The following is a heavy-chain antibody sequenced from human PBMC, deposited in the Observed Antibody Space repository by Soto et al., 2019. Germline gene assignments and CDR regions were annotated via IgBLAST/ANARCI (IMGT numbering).Heavy chain of an antibody. CDR2: INPNSGGT. D-gene: IGHD3-3*01. V-gene: IGHV1-2*02. Sequence: ASVKVSCKASGYTFTGYYMHWVRQAPGQGLEWMGWINPNSGGTNYAQKFQRRVTITRDMSTSTVYMELSSLRSEDTAVYYCAADTDYDFWSGPSWGQGTLVTVSS. CDR3: AADTDYDFWSGPS. CDR1: GYTFTGYY. J-gene: IGHJ4*02.